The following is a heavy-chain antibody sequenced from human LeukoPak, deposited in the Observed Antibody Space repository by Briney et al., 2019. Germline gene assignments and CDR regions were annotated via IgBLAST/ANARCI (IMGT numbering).Heavy chain of an antibody. J-gene: IGHJ4*01. CDR1: GFTFSNYW. V-gene: IGHV3-7*05. D-gene: IGHD3-22*01. CDR3: ARDSYSGYIDY. Sequence: GGSLRLSCGASGFTFSNYWMRWVRQAPGKGLEWVANIKQDGSEKNCVDSVKGRFTISRDNAKNSLYLQMNSLRAEDTAVYYCARDSYSGYIDYWGHGTLVTVSS. CDR2: IKQDGSEK.